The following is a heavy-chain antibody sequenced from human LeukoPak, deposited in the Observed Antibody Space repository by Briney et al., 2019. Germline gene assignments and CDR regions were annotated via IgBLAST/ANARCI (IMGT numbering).Heavy chain of an antibody. D-gene: IGHD3-22*01. CDR2: IIPIFGTA. J-gene: IGHJ5*02. CDR1: GGTFSSYA. V-gene: IGHV1-69*05. Sequence: SVKVSCKASGGTFSSYAICRVRQAPGQGLEWMGRIIPIFGTANYAQKFQGRVTITTDESTSTAYMELSSLRSEDTAVYYCARDPLRGYYDSSGYYLGSTWGQGTLVTVSS. CDR3: ARDPLRGYYDSSGYYLGST.